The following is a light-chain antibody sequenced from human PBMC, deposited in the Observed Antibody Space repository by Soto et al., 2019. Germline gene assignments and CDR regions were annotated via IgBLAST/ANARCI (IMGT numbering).Light chain of an antibody. V-gene: IGLV6-57*03. J-gene: IGLJ2*01. CDR2: EDN. CDR1: GGSIATNF. CDR3: QSYDNSNVV. Sequence: NFMLTQPHSVSESPGKTVTISCTRSGGSIATNFVQWYQHRPGSAPTTVIYEDNQRSSGDPDRFSGSLDASSNSASLTVSGLRTEDEADYYCQSYDNSNVVFGGGTKLTV.